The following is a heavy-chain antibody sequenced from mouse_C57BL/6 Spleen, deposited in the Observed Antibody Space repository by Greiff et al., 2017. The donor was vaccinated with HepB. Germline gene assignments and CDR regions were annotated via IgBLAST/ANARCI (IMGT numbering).Heavy chain of an antibody. V-gene: IGHV6-3*01. CDR2: IRLKSDNYAT. CDR1: GFTFSNYW. D-gene: IGHD1-1*01. CDR3: TYYYGSSSFAY. Sequence: EVMLVESGGGLVQPGGSMKLSCVASGFTFSNYWMNWVRQSPEKGLEWVAQIRLKSDNYATHYAESVKGRFTISRDDSKSSVYLQMNNVRAEDTGIYYCTYYYGSSSFAYWGQGTLVTVSA. J-gene: IGHJ3*01.